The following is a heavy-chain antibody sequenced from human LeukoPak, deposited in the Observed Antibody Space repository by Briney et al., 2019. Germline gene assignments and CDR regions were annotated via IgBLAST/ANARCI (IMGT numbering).Heavy chain of an antibody. CDR1: GFTFDDYA. Sequence: PGGSLRLSCAASGFTFDDYAMHWVRQAPGKGLEWVSGISWNSGSIGYADSVKGRFTISRDNAKNSLYLQMNSLRAEDTALYYCASITTLDYWGQGTLVTVS. CDR3: ASITTLDY. CDR2: ISWNSGSI. V-gene: IGHV3-9*01. J-gene: IGHJ4*02. D-gene: IGHD3-3*01.